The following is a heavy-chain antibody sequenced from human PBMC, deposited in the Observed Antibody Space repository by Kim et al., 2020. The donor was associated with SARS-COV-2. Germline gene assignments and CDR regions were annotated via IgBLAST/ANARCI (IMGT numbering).Heavy chain of an antibody. J-gene: IGHJ4*02. D-gene: IGHD3-22*01. V-gene: IGHV4-59*08. Sequence: NYNPSLKSRVTISVDPPTTQFSLKLSSVTAADTAVYYCARRDYYDRSGDFYWGQGTLVTVSS. CDR3: ARRDYYDRSGDFY.